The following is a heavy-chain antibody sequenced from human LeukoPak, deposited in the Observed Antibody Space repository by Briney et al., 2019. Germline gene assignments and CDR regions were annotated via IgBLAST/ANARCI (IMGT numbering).Heavy chain of an antibody. D-gene: IGHD4-17*01. CDR2: IYYSGST. V-gene: IGHV4-61*05. CDR1: GGSISSSSYY. Sequence: SETLSLTCTVSGGSISSSSYYWSWIRQTPGKGLEWIGYIYYSGSTNYNPSLKSRVTISVDTSKNQFSLKLTSVTAADTAVYYCASLDTTVTLFDYWGQGTLVSVSS. J-gene: IGHJ4*02. CDR3: ASLDTTVTLFDY.